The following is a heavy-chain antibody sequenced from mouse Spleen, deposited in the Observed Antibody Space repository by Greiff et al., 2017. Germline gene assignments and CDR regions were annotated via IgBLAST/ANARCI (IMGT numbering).Heavy chain of an antibody. Sequence: EVQRVESGGGLVKPGGSLKLSCAASGFTFSSYAMSWVRQTPEKRLEWVATISDGGSYTYYPDNVKGRFTISRDNAKNNLYLQMSHLKSEDTAMYYCARDRTTTVLDYWGQGTTLTVSS. D-gene: IGHD1-1*01. J-gene: IGHJ2*01. CDR3: ARDRTTTVLDY. V-gene: IGHV5-4*01. CDR2: ISDGGSYT. CDR1: GFTFSSYA.